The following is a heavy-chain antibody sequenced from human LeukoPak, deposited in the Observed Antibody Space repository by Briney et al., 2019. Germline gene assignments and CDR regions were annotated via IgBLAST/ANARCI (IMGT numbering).Heavy chain of an antibody. J-gene: IGHJ4*02. CDR2: IHHSGST. CDR1: GGSLSSGIHY. V-gene: IGHV4-31*03. D-gene: IGHD6-13*01. Sequence: SETLSLTCTVSGGSLSSGIHYWSWIRQHPGKGLEWIGYIHHSGSTFYNPSLKSRLTISVDTSKNQFSLKLSSVTAADTAVYYCARTGQAAAGNGAFDYWGQGTLVTVSS. CDR3: ARTGQAAAGNGAFDY.